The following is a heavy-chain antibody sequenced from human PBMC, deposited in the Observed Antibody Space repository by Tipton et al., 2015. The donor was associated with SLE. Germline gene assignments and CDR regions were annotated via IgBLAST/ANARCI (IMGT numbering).Heavy chain of an antibody. CDR2: INHSGST. J-gene: IGHJ6*02. Sequence: TLSLTCAVYGGSFSGYYWSWIRQPPGKGLEWIGEINHSGSTNYNPSLKSRVTISVDTSKNQFSLKLSSVTAADTAVYYCARGALGERQRVRHYYYGMDVWGQGTTVTVSS. CDR1: GGSFSGYY. CDR3: ARGALGERQRVRHYYYGMDV. D-gene: IGHD6-13*01. V-gene: IGHV4-34*01.